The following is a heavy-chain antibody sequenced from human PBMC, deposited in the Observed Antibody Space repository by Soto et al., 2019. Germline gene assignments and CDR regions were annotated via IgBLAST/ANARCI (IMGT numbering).Heavy chain of an antibody. J-gene: IGHJ4*02. Sequence: SAQVSFKASCYTFTNHGISWVRQAPGQGFEWLGWVSGNNGNTKYAQGLKGRVTLTTDTSTSTAYMELRSLRSDDTAVYYCARDFYPLAYYFDYWGQGTLVSVSS. CDR3: ARDFYPLAYYFDY. CDR2: VSGNNGNT. V-gene: IGHV1-18*04. CDR1: CYTFTNHG.